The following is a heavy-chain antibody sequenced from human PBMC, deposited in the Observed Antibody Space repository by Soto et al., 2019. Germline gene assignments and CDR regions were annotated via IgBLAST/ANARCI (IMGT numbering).Heavy chain of an antibody. Sequence: ASVKVSCKASGYTFTGYYMHWVRQAPGQGLEWMGWINPNSGGTNYAQKFQGWVTMTRDTSISTAYMELSRLRSDDTAVYYCARGSPFTIFGVVPLGSYYMDGWGKGIMVTVSS. V-gene: IGHV1-2*04. CDR2: INPNSGGT. CDR1: GYTFTGYY. J-gene: IGHJ6*03. D-gene: IGHD3-3*01. CDR3: ARGSPFTIFGVVPLGSYYMDG.